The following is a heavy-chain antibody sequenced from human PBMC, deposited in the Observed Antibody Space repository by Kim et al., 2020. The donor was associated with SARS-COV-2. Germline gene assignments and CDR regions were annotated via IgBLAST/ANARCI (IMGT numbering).Heavy chain of an antibody. Sequence: SETLSLTCTVSGGSISSFHWSWIRQPPGKGLEWIGYISYSGSTNYNPSLKSRATISVDTSKNQFSLKLSSVTAADTAVYYCAGGGWSLDYWGQGTLVTVSS. D-gene: IGHD2-15*01. CDR3: AGGGWSLDY. J-gene: IGHJ4*02. CDR2: ISYSGST. V-gene: IGHV4-59*01. CDR1: GGSISSFH.